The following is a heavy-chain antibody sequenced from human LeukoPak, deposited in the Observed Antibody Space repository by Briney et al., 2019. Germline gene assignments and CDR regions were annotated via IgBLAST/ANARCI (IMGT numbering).Heavy chain of an antibody. CDR3: VRDSDGAAQFDP. D-gene: IGHD6-13*01. CDR2: IFASGST. Sequence: SETLSLTCTVAGGSISSYHRSWIRQPAGKGLEWIGHIFASGSTNYNPSLKSRVTISVDKSKNQFSLKLSSVTAADTAVYYCVRDSDGAAQFDPWGQGTLVTVSS. CDR1: GGSISSYH. V-gene: IGHV4-4*07. J-gene: IGHJ5*02.